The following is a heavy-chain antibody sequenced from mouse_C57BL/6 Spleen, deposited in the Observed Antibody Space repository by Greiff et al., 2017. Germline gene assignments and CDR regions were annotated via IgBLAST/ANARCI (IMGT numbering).Heavy chain of an antibody. CDR2: IHPNSGST. CDR1: GYTFTSYW. V-gene: IGHV1-64*01. Sequence: QVQLQQPGAELVKPGASVKLSCKASGYTFTSYWMHWVKQRPGQGLEWIGMIHPNSGSTNYNEKFKSKATLTVDKSSSTAYMQLSSLTSEDSAVYYCARELGREGYYCDYWGQGTTLTVSS. J-gene: IGHJ2*01. CDR3: ARELGREGYYCDY. D-gene: IGHD4-1*01.